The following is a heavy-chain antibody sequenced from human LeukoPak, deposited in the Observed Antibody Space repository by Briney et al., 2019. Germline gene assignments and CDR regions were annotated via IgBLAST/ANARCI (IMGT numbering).Heavy chain of an antibody. D-gene: IGHD1-20*01. Sequence: GESLKISCKGSGYSFASYWIGWVRQMPGKGLEWMVIIYPGDADTRYSPSFQGHVTISADKSISTAYLQWSSLKASDTAMYYCARVENSWNDAEAFDYWGQGTLVTVSS. CDR3: ARVENSWNDAEAFDY. CDR1: GYSFASYW. CDR2: IYPGDADT. V-gene: IGHV5-51*01. J-gene: IGHJ4*02.